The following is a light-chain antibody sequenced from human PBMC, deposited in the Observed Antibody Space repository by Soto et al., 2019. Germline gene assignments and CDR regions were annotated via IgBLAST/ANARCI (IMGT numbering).Light chain of an antibody. V-gene: IGKV2-28*01. Sequence: DIVMTQSPLSLPVTPGEPASISCRSSQSLMHSNCYNYLDWYLQKPGQSPQLLIYLGSNRDSGVPDRFSGSGSGTDFTLNISRAEAEDVGVYYCMQDLQTPSITVGQGTRLEIK. CDR2: LGS. CDR3: MQDLQTPSIT. CDR1: QSLMHSNCYNY. J-gene: IGKJ5*01.